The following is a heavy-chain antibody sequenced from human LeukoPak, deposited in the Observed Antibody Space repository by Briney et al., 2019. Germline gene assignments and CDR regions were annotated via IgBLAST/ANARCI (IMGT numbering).Heavy chain of an antibody. CDR1: GFTFSSSW. CDR3: AKVFGPAATPNWFDP. CDR2: INNDGTTT. Sequence: GGSLRLSCAASGFTFSSSWMYWVRQAPGKGLVWVSRINNDGTTTTDADSVKGRFTISRDNAKNMLYLQMNSLRAEDTAVYYCAKVFGPAATPNWFDPWGQGTLVTVSS. D-gene: IGHD2-2*01. V-gene: IGHV3-74*01. J-gene: IGHJ5*02.